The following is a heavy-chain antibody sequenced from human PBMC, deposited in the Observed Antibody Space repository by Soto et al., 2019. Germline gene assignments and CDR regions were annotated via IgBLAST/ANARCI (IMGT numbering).Heavy chain of an antibody. CDR3: ARDLPNRSGRV. D-gene: IGHD3-10*01. CDR2: IIPIFDAT. CDR1: GGPFSTVS. V-gene: IGHV1-69*13. Sequence: SVKGSCKVSGGPFSTVSISWVRQAPGQGLMWMGGIIPIFDATNYAQMFQGRVTITADDSTSTAYMELSSLRSDDTAVYYCARDLPNRSGRVWGPGTLVTVSS. J-gene: IGHJ4*02.